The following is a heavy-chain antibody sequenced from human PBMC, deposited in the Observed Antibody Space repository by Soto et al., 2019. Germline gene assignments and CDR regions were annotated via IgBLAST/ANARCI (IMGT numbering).Heavy chain of an antibody. CDR1: GLSFNSYS. D-gene: IGHD5-12*01. CDR3: ATTRGHAVGY. J-gene: IGHJ4*02. CDR2: ISSTSGTI. V-gene: IGHV3-48*02. Sequence: EVQLVESGGDLVQPGGSLRLSCAASGLSFNSYSMNWVRQAPGKGLEWVSYISSTSGTIYYADSVEGRFTISRDNAKNSLYLQMNSLRDVDTAVYYCATTRGHAVGYWGQGTLVTVSS.